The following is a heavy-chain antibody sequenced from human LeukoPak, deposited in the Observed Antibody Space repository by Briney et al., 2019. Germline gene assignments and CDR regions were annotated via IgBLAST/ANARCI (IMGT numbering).Heavy chain of an antibody. CDR1: GGSISGYY. V-gene: IGHV4-59*01. CDR2: IFYTGTT. D-gene: IGHD2-15*01. CDR3: ARAMVVPPLNNWFDP. Sequence: SETLSLTCTVSGGSISGYYWSWFRQPPGKRLEWIGYIFYTGTTNYNPSLKTRVTIATDTSKNQLSLKMNSVIAADTAVYYCARAMVVPPLNNWFDPWGQGTLVTVSS. J-gene: IGHJ5*02.